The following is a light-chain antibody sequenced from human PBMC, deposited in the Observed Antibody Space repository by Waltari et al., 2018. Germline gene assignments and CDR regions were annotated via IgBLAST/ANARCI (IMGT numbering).Light chain of an antibody. CDR3: CSYAGSAIWV. J-gene: IGLJ3*02. CDR1: SSDVGSYNL. CDR2: EDN. V-gene: IGLV2-23*01. Sequence: QSALTQPASVSGSPGQSITISCTGTSSDVGSYNLVPWYQQHPGKAPNLMIYEDNKRPSGVSNRFSGSKSGNTASLTISGLQAEDEADYYCCSYAGSAIWVFGGGTKLTVL.